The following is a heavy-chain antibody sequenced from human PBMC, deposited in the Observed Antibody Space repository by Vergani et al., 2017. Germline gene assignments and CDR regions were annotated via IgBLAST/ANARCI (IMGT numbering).Heavy chain of an antibody. J-gene: IGHJ4*02. Sequence: QVQLVQSGAEVKKPGASVKVSCKASGYTFTSYAMHWVRQAPGQRLEWMGWINAGNGNTKYSQKFQGRVTITRDTSASTAYMELSSLRAEDTAVYYCARVWGGGSIVAAGETSHWGQGTLVTVSS. CDR2: INAGNGNT. CDR3: ARVWGGGSIVAAGETSH. D-gene: IGHD6-13*01. V-gene: IGHV1-3*01. CDR1: GYTFTSYA.